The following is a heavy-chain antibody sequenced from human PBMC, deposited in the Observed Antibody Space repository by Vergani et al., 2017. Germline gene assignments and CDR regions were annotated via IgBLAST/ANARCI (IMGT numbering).Heavy chain of an antibody. V-gene: IGHV3-30*02. D-gene: IGHD6-25*01. Sequence: QVQLVESGGGVVQPGGSLRLSCAASGFTFSSYGMHWVRQAPGKGLEWVAFIRYDGSNKYYADSVKGRFTISSDNSKNTLYLQMNSLRAEDTAVYYCAKDLLAAAYYYYYGMDVWGQGP. J-gene: IGHJ6*02. CDR2: IRYDGSNK. CDR3: AKDLLAAAYYYYYGMDV. CDR1: GFTFSSYG.